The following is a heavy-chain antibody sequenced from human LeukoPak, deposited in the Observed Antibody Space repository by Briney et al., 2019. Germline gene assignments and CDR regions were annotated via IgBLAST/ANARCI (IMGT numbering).Heavy chain of an antibody. D-gene: IGHD2-15*01. CDR3: AKGGRYCSGGNCYFFDY. V-gene: IGHV3-30*04. J-gene: IGHJ4*02. Sequence: PGGSLRLSCAASAFTFSKYALHWVRQAPGKGLEWVAVISYDGSNKDYADSVKGRFTISRDNSKTTLYLQMNSLRADDTAVYYCAKGGRYCSGGNCYFFDYWGQGTLVTVSS. CDR1: AFTFSKYA. CDR2: ISYDGSNK.